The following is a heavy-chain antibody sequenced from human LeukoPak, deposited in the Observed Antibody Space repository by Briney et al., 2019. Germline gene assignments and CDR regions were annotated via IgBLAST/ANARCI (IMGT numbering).Heavy chain of an antibody. V-gene: IGHV3-21*01. CDR1: GFTFSSYS. Sequence: KAGGSLRLSCAVSGFTFSSYSMNWVRQAPGKGLEWVSSISSSSSYIYYADSVKGRFTISRDNAKNSLYLQMNSLRAEDTAVYYCAREGQRYCSSTSCYINYYYMDVWGKGTTVTISS. CDR3: AREGQRYCSSTSCYINYYYMDV. J-gene: IGHJ6*03. CDR2: ISSSSSYI. D-gene: IGHD2-2*02.